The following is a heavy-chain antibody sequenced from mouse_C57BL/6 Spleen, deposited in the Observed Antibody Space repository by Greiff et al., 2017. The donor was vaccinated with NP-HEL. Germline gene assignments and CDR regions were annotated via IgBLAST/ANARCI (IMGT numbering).Heavy chain of an antibody. CDR1: GYTFTSYW. V-gene: IGHV1-74*01. CDR3: AISPTMVKGYYAMDY. Sequence: QVQLQQPGAELVKPGASVKVSCKASGYTFTSYWMHWVKQRPGQGLEWIGRIHPSDSDTNYNQKFKGKATLTVDKSSSTAYMQLSSLTSEDSAVYYCAISPTMVKGYYAMDYWGQGTSVTVSS. CDR2: IHPSDSDT. D-gene: IGHD2-9*01. J-gene: IGHJ4*01.